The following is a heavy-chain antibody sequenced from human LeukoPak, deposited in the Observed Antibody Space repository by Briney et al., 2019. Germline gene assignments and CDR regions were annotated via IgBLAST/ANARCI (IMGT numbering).Heavy chain of an antibody. CDR3: ARDQAGSGHYADY. CDR2: IRYDGSSK. J-gene: IGHJ4*02. CDR1: GFTFSNYA. Sequence: GGSLRLSCAASGFTFSNYAMHWVRQAPGKGLEWLAYIRYDGSSKYYADFVKGRFTISRDSSKNTLYLHMNSLRAEDTAVSYCARDQAGSGHYADYWGQGTLVTVSS. V-gene: IGHV3-30*02. D-gene: IGHD3-10*01.